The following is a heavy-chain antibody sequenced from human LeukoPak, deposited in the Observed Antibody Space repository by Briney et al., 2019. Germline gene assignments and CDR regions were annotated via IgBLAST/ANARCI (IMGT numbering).Heavy chain of an antibody. V-gene: IGHV3-23*01. CDR2: TVSRGTT. D-gene: IGHD6-19*01. J-gene: IGHJ5*02. CDR3: AKCSTSAYTTGWCNWIDP. Sequence: GGSLRLSCVASGFTFTSDAANWVRQAPGKGLEWVSSTVSRGTTQYADSVKGRFTVSRDTSKNTLYLQMNSLRADDTAVYYCAKCSTSAYTTGWCNWIDPWGQGTLVTVSS. CDR1: GFTFTSDA.